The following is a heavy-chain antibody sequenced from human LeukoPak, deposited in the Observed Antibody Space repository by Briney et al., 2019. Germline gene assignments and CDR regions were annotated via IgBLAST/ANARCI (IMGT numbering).Heavy chain of an antibody. CDR3: ARDRRYYDSSGYSDL. CDR1: GFTFSSYD. CDR2: IRYDGSNK. D-gene: IGHD3-22*01. J-gene: IGHJ5*02. V-gene: IGHV3-30*02. Sequence: PGGSLRLSCAASGFTFSSYDIHWVRQAPGRGLEWVAFIRYDGSNKYYADSVKGRFTISRDNSKNTLYLQMNSLRAEDTAVYYCARDRRYYDSSGYSDLWGQGTLVTVSS.